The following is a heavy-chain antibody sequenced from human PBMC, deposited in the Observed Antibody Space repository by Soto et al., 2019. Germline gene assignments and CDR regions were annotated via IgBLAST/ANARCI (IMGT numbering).Heavy chain of an antibody. CDR3: ARVVQRLLLRRHYLDY. CDR2: IYHSGST. Sequence: PSETLSLTCAVSGGSISSSNWWSWVRQPPGKGLEWIGEIYHSGSTNYNRSLKSRVTISVDKSKKQFSLQLSSVTDADTAVYYCARVVQRLLLRRHYLDYWGQGTLVTVSS. J-gene: IGHJ4*02. CDR1: GGSISSSNW. V-gene: IGHV4-4*02. D-gene: IGHD3-22*01.